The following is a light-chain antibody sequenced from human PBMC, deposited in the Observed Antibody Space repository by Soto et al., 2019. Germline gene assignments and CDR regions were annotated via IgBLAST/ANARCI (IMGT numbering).Light chain of an antibody. V-gene: IGKV3-20*01. CDR3: QQYGSSAT. J-gene: IGKJ1*01. Sequence: EIVLTQSPGTLPLSPGERATLSCRASQSVSSSFLAWYQQRPGQAPRLLISDASSRATGIPDRFSGSGSGTDFTLTISRLEPEDFAVYYCQQYGSSATFGQGTKVEIK. CDR1: QSVSSSF. CDR2: DAS.